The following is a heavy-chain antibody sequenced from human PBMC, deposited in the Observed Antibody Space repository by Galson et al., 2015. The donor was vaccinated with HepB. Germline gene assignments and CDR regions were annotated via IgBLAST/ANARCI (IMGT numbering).Heavy chain of an antibody. CDR2: ISYDGSNK. Sequence: SLRLSCAASGFTFSSYGMHWVRQAPGKGLEWVAVISYDGSNKYYADSVKGRFTISRDNSKNTLYLQMNSLRAEDTAVYYCAKDLGSDYSTAFDYWGQGTLVTVSS. V-gene: IGHV3-30*18. J-gene: IGHJ4*02. D-gene: IGHD3-10*01. CDR3: AKDLGSDYSTAFDY. CDR1: GFTFSSYG.